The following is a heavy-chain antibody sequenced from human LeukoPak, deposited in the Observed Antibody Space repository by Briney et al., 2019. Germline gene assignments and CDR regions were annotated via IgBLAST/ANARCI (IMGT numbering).Heavy chain of an antibody. D-gene: IGHD4/OR15-4a*01. J-gene: IGHJ4*02. Sequence: PGGSLRLSCSASGSSFSTSAMHWVRQAPGKGPQFVSAITTNGRSTYYADSVRGRFTISRDNSKSTLDLQMSCLRAEDTAVYYCVRDLTWGQGTLVTVSS. CDR2: ITTNGRST. CDR1: GSSFSTSA. V-gene: IGHV3-64D*06. CDR3: VRDLT.